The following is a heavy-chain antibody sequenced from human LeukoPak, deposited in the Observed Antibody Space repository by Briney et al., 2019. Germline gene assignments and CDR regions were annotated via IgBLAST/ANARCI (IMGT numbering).Heavy chain of an antibody. D-gene: IGHD2-2*01. CDR1: GFTFSDYY. Sequence: GGSLRLSCAASGFTFSDYYMSWIRQAPGKGLEWVSYISSSGSTIYYADSVKGRFTISRDNAKNSLYLQMNSLRAEDTAVYYCARWGASDYCSSTSCSIDYWGQGTLVTVSS. J-gene: IGHJ4*02. CDR2: ISSSGSTI. CDR3: ARWGASDYCSSTSCSIDY. V-gene: IGHV3-11*04.